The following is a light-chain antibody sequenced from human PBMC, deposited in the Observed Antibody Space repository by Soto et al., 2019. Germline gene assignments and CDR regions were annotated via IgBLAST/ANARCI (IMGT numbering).Light chain of an antibody. CDR3: NSQTTSGIRV. J-gene: IGLJ1*01. CDR1: STDVGDSNH. Sequence: QSVLTQPASVSGSPGQSITISCTVTSTDVGDSNHVSWYQHHPGKAPKLIIYEVSYRPSGVSNRFSGSKSAYTASLTISGLQAEDEADYYCNSQTTSGIRVFGTGTKVTVL. V-gene: IGLV2-14*01. CDR2: EVS.